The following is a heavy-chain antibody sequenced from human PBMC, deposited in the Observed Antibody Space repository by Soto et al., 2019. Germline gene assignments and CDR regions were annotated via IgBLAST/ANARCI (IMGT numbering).Heavy chain of an antibody. V-gene: IGHV3-33*01. CDR1: GFTFSSYG. CDR3: ARDWGEWELLEYYFDY. CDR2: IWYDGSNK. J-gene: IGHJ4*02. Sequence: QVQLVESGGGVVQPGRSLRLSCAASGFTFSSYGMHWVRQAPGKGLEWVAVIWYDGSNKYYADSVKGRFTISRDNSKNTLYLQMNSLRAEDTAVYYCARDWGEWELLEYYFDYWGQGTLVTVSS. D-gene: IGHD1-26*01.